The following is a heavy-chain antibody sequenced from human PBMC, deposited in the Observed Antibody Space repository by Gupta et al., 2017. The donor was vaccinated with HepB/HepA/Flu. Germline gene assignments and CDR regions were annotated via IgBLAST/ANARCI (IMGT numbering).Heavy chain of an antibody. V-gene: IGHV1-2*02. CDR1: GYTFTGYH. D-gene: IGHD6-13*01. Sequence: QVHLVQSGAEVKKPGASVKGSCKASGYTFTGYHMHWVRQAPGQGLEWMGWINPNSGGTNYAQKFQGSVTMTRDTSISTAYLELSRLRSDDTAIYYCARDLAPTYSSTRLYFDYWGQGTRVTVSS. CDR3: ARDLAPTYSSTRLYFDY. CDR2: INPNSGGT. J-gene: IGHJ4*02.